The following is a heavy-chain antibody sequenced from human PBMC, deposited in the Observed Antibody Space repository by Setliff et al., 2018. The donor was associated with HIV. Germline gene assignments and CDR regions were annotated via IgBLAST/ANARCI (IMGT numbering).Heavy chain of an antibody. Sequence: ASVKVSCKASGYTFTGYYMHWVRQAPGQGLEWMGWINPNNGGTNYAQKFQGRVTMTRDTSISTAYMELSRLRSDDTAVYYCARDYYDSSGYYGSFDYWGQGTLVTVSS. J-gene: IGHJ4*02. CDR2: INPNNGGT. V-gene: IGHV1-2*02. D-gene: IGHD3-22*01. CDR1: GYTFTGYY. CDR3: ARDYYDSSGYYGSFDY.